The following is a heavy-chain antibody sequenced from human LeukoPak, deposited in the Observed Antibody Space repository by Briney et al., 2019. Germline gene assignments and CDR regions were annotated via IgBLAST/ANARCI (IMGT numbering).Heavy chain of an antibody. J-gene: IGHJ4*02. CDR2: INPSGGST. D-gene: IGHD1-26*01. CDR3: ARGRGLWWRVGATLLPFDY. Sequence: ASVKVSCKASGYTFTSYYMHWVRQAPGQGLEWMGIINPSGGSTSYAQKFQGRVTMTRDTSKNQFSLKLSSVTAADTAVYYCARGRGLWWRVGATLLPFDYWGQGTLVTVSS. CDR1: GYTFTSYY. V-gene: IGHV1-46*01.